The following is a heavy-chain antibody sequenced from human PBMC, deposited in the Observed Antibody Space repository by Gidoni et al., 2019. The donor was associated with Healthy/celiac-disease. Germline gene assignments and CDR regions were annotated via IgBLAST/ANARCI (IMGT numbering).Heavy chain of an antibody. CDR2: IYYSGST. D-gene: IGHD1-26*01. CDR3: ASSRRDWDDAFDI. Sequence: QVQLQESGPGLVKPSETLSLTCTVSGGSISSYYWSWIRQPPGKGLEWIGYIYYSGSTNYNPSLKSRVTISVDTSKNQFSLKLSSVTAADTAVYYCASSRRDWDDAFDIWGQGTMVTVSS. CDR1: GGSISSYY. J-gene: IGHJ3*02. V-gene: IGHV4-59*01.